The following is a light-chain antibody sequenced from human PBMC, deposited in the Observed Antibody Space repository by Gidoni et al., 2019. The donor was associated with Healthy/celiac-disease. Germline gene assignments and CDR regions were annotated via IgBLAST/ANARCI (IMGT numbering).Light chain of an antibody. CDR1: SSDVGGYNY. CDR2: EVS. J-gene: IGLJ2*01. CDR3: SSYTSSSTL. V-gene: IGLV2-14*01. Sequence: QSALPQPASVSASPGQSSTISCTGTSSDVGGYNYVSWYQQHPGKAPKLMIYEVSNRPSGVSNRFAGSKSGNTASLTISGLQAEDEADYYCSSYTSSSTLFGGGTKLTVL.